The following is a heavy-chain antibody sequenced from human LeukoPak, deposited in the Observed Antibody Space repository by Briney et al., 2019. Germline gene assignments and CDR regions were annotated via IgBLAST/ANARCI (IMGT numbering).Heavy chain of an antibody. J-gene: IGHJ4*02. CDR2: IIPILGIA. D-gene: IGHD5-12*01. CDR3: ARDALVATPCDY. V-gene: IGHV1-69*04. Sequence: GASVKVSCKASGYTFTSYYMHWVRQAPGQGLEWMGRIIPILGIANYAQKFQGRVTITADKSTSTAYMELSSLRSEDTAVYYCARDALVATPCDYWGQGTLVTVSS. CDR1: GYTFTSYY.